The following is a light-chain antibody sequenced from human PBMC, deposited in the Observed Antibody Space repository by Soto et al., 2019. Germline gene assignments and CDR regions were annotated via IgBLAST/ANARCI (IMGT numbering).Light chain of an antibody. J-gene: IGLJ2*01. Sequence: QSVLTQPPSVSGAPGQRVTISCSGSSSNIGAGYDVNWYQQVPGAAPRLLIYGNSDRPSGVPDRFSGSRSVTSASLAITGLQAEDEADYYCQSYDSSLSGVVFGGGTKLTVL. CDR2: GNS. CDR1: SSNIGAGYD. V-gene: IGLV1-40*01. CDR3: QSYDSSLSGVV.